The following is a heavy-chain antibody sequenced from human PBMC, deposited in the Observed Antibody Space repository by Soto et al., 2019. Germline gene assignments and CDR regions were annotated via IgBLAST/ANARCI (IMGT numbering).Heavy chain of an antibody. V-gene: IGHV3-9*01. J-gene: IGHJ4*02. Sequence: GGSLRLSCAASGFTFDDYAMHWVRQAPGKGLEWVSGISWNSGSIGYADSVKGRFTISRDNAKNSLYLQMNSLRAEDTALYYCAKGFERGGLVVWVDYFDYWGQGTLVTVS. CDR1: GFTFDDYA. CDR3: AKGFERGGLVVWVDYFDY. CDR2: ISWNSGSI. D-gene: IGHD6-19*01.